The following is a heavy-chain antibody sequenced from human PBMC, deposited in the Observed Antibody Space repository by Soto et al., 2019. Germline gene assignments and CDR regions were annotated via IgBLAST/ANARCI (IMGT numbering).Heavy chain of an antibody. J-gene: IGHJ4*02. CDR2: INTIGSPI. D-gene: IGHD3-10*01. CDR1: GFTFTSFE. CDR3: ARERYPSGRPLEY. V-gene: IGHV3-48*03. Sequence: GGSLRLSCAASGFTFTSFEMNWVRQAPGKGLEWIAYINTIGSPIYYADSVKGRFTISRDNAKDSLSLQMNSLRADDTAVYYCARERYPSGRPLEYSGRGALVTVSS.